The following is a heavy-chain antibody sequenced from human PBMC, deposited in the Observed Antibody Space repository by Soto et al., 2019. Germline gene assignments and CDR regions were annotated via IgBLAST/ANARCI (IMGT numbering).Heavy chain of an antibody. D-gene: IGHD6-13*01. J-gene: IGHJ6*02. Sequence: ASVKVSCKASGYTFTGYYMHWVRQAPGQGLEWMGWINPNSGGTNYAQKFQGWVTMTRDTSISTAYMGLSRLRSDDTAVYYCARGRYSSSPNGHYYYYGMDVWGQGTTVTVSS. V-gene: IGHV1-2*04. CDR1: GYTFTGYY. CDR3: ARGRYSSSPNGHYYYYGMDV. CDR2: INPNSGGT.